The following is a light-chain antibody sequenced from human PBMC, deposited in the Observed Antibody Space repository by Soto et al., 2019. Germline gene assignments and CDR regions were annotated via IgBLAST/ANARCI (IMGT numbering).Light chain of an antibody. V-gene: IGLV2-14*01. Sequence: QSALTQPASVSGSSGQSFTISCTGTSSDVGGYNYVSWYQQHPGKAPKLMIYDVSNRPSGVSNRFSGSKSGNTASLTISGLQAEDEADYYCSSYTSSSTLVFGTGTKVTVL. CDR3: SSYTSSSTLV. J-gene: IGLJ1*01. CDR2: DVS. CDR1: SSDVGGYNY.